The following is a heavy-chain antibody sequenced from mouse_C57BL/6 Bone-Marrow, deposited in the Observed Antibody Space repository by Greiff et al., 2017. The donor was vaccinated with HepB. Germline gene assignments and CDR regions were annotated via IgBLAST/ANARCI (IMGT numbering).Heavy chain of an antibody. J-gene: IGHJ4*01. V-gene: IGHV1-81*01. CDR3: AGGLRFYYAMDY. D-gene: IGHD2-4*01. CDR2: IYPRSGNT. Sequence: VQLVESGAELARPGASVKLSCKASGYTFTSYGISWVKQRTGQGLEWIGEIYPRSGNTYYNEKFKGKATLTADKSSSTAYMELRSLTSEDSAVYFCAGGLRFYYAMDYWGQGTSVTVSS. CDR1: GYTFTSYG.